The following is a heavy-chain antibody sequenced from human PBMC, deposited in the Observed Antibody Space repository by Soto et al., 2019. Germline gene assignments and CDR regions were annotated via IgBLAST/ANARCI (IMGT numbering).Heavy chain of an antibody. J-gene: IGHJ6*02. CDR1: GYTFTSFG. Sequence: ASVKVSCKASGYTFTSFGISWVRQAPGQGLEWMGWISAYNGNTNYAQKLQGRVTMTTDTSTSTAYMELRSLRSDDTAVYYCARVKSSGWGPYYYGMDVWGQGTTVTVSS. CDR2: ISAYNGNT. CDR3: ARVKSSGWGPYYYGMDV. V-gene: IGHV1-18*04. D-gene: IGHD6-19*01.